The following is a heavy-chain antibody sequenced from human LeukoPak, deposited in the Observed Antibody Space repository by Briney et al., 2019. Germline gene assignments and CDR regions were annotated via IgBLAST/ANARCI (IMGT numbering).Heavy chain of an antibody. J-gene: IGHJ6*03. Sequence: SETLSLTCTVSGGSINSYYWSWIRQPPGKGLEWIAYIYSSGSTDYNPPLKSRVTISVDTSKNQVSLKLNSVTAADTAVYYCARYGADVTTIPDYSYYYMDVWGKGTTVTVSS. CDR1: GGSINSYY. CDR3: ARYGADVTTIPDYSYYYMDV. V-gene: IGHV4-4*09. CDR2: IYSSGST. D-gene: IGHD3-3*01.